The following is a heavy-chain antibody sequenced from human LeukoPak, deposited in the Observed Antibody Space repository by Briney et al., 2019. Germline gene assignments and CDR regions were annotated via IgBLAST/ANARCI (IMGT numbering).Heavy chain of an antibody. D-gene: IGHD3-22*01. V-gene: IGHV3-73*01. CDR3: TSPQPYYYDSSGYLDYYHYYYMDV. Sequence: GGSLRLSCAASGFTFSGSAMHWVRQASGKGLEWVGRIRSKANSYATAYAASVKGRFTISRDDSKNTAYLQMNSLKTEDTAVYYCTSPQPYYYDSSGYLDYYHYYYMDVWGKGTTVTVSS. J-gene: IGHJ6*03. CDR1: GFTFSGSA. CDR2: IRSKANSYAT.